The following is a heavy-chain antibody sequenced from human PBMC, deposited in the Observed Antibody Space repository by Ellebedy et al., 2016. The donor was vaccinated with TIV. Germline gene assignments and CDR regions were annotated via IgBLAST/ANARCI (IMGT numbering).Heavy chain of an antibody. CDR3: TRDRLDYGSFYYYGMDV. D-gene: IGHD3-10*01. Sequence: GESLKISCAASGFTSTEHYMDWIRQAPGKGLEWIGRTRNDPTTYTTEYAASVEGRFTISRDTSRNSVYLQMHGLKTEDTAVYYCTRDRLDYGSFYYYGMDVWGQGTTVTVSS. CDR1: GFTSTEHY. J-gene: IGHJ6*02. CDR2: TRNDPTTYTT. V-gene: IGHV3-72*01.